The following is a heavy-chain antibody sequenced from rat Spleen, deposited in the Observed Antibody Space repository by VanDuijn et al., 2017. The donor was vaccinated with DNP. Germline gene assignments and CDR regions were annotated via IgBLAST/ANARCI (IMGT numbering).Heavy chain of an antibody. CDR3: VKGPNWER. V-gene: IGHV5-20*01. CDR1: GFTFSDYY. Sequence: EVQLVESGGGLVQPGRSLKLSCAASGFTFSDYYMAWVRQAPTKGLEWVAYISYDGGSIDYGDSVKGRFTISRDNAENTIYLQMNSLRSEDTATYYCVKGPNWERWGQGTVVTVSS. D-gene: IGHD3-1*01. J-gene: IGHJ3*01. CDR2: ISYDGGSI.